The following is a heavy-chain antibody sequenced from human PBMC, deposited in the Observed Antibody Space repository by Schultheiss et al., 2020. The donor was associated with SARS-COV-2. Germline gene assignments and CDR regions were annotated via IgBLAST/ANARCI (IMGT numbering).Heavy chain of an antibody. CDR1: GFTFSDYY. D-gene: IGHD5-12*01. CDR2: ISSSGSTI. J-gene: IGHJ4*02. CDR3: ARALHSGYDLVRIGPDY. V-gene: IGHV3-11*01. Sequence: GESLKISCAASGFTFSDYYMSWIRQAPGKGLEWVSYISSSGSTIYYADSVKGRFTISRDNAKNSLYLQMNSLRAEDTAVYYCARALHSGYDLVRIGPDYWGQGTLVTVSS.